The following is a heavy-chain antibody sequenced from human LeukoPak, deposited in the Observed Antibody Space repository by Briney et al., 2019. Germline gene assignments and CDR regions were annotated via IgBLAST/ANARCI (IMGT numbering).Heavy chain of an antibody. CDR1: GFTFSSYA. J-gene: IGHJ5*02. CDR2: MSGGGGST. CDR3: AKRAAAGMSPFDH. Sequence: GGSLRLSCAASGFTFSSYAMSWVRQAPGKGLEWVSAMSGGGGSTYYADSMKGRFTISRDNSKNTLFLQMNSLRAEDTAVYYCAKRAAAGMSPFDHWGQGTLVTVSS. D-gene: IGHD6-13*01. V-gene: IGHV3-23*01.